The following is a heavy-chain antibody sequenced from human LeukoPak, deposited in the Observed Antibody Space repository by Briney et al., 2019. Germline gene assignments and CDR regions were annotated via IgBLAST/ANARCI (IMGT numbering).Heavy chain of an antibody. D-gene: IGHD3-16*01. V-gene: IGHV3-66*01. CDR2: LYSADSGGRD. Sequence: GGSLRLSCAASGITVSSNFMSWVRQAPGKGLESVSLLYSADSGGRDYHADSVRGRFTVSRDISKNTVYLQMNNLRVEDTAVYYCAREDRGTDVWGQGTLVTVSS. J-gene: IGHJ3*01. CDR3: AREDRGTDV. CDR1: GITVSSNF.